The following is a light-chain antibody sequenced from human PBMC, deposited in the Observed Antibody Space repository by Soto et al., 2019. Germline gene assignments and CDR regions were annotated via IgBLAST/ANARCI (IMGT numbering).Light chain of an antibody. Sequence: QSVLTQPPSVSGAPGQRVTISCTGSSSNIGAGYDAHWYQQLPGKVPKLLIYGDTNRPSGVPDRFSGSKSGTSASLAITGLQPEDEADYYCQSYDNSLSGLVFGPGTKLTVL. J-gene: IGLJ1*01. V-gene: IGLV1-40*01. CDR3: QSYDNSLSGLV. CDR1: SSNIGAGYD. CDR2: GDT.